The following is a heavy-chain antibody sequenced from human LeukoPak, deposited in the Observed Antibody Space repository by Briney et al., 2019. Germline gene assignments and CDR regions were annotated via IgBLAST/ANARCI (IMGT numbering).Heavy chain of an antibody. CDR2: ISSGSTYI. V-gene: IGHV3-21*01. CDR3: ASEPLPYCTVTSCAGP. CDR1: GFTFSSYS. Sequence: GGSLRLSCAASGFTFSSYSMNWVRQAPGKGLDWVSSISSGSTYIYYADSVRGRLSISRDNAKKTLYLQLSSLRAEDTAVYYCASEPLPYCTVTSCAGPWGKGTLVTVSS. D-gene: IGHD2-2*01. J-gene: IGHJ5*02.